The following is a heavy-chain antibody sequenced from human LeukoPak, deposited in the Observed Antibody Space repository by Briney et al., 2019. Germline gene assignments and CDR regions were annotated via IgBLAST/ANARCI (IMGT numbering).Heavy chain of an antibody. J-gene: IGHJ6*03. V-gene: IGHV1-8*03. D-gene: IGHD6-6*01. CDR1: GYTFTSYD. Sequence: ASVKVSCKASGYTFTSYDINWERQATGQGLEWMGWMNPNSGNTGYAQKFQGRVTITKNTSISTAYMELSSLRSEDTAVYYCASRSSSSPDYYYMDVWGKGTTVTVSS. CDR3: ASRSSSSPDYYYMDV. CDR2: MNPNSGNT.